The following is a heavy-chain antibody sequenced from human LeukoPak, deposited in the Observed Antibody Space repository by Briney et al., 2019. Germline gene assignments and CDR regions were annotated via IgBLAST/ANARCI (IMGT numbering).Heavy chain of an antibody. Sequence: GGSLRLSCAASGFTVSSNYMSWVRQAPGKGLEWVSVIYSGGSTYYADSVKGRFTISRDNSKNTLYLQMNSLRAEDTAVYYCAKAPSRYYYDSGPSRLRPPYYGMDVWGQGTTVTVSS. V-gene: IGHV3-53*01. CDR3: AKAPSRYYYDSGPSRLRPPYYGMDV. D-gene: IGHD3-22*01. CDR2: IYSGGST. J-gene: IGHJ6*02. CDR1: GFTVSSNY.